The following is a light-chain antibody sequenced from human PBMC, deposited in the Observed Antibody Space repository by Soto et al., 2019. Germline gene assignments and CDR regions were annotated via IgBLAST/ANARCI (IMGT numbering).Light chain of an antibody. V-gene: IGLV2-8*01. CDR3: SSYAGNNHFV. CDR1: SSDVGGYNY. CDR2: EVT. J-gene: IGLJ1*01. Sequence: QSVLTQPPSASGSPGQSVTISCTGTSSDVGGYNYVSWYQQHPGKAPKLMICEVTKRPSGVPDRFSGSKSGNTASLTVSGLQAEDEADYYCSSYAGNNHFVFGTGTRSPS.